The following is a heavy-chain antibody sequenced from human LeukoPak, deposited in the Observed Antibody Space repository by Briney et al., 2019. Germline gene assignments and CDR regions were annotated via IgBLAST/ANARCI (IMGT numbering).Heavy chain of an antibody. CDR1: GGSISSYY. V-gene: IGHV4-4*07. Sequence: SETLSLTCTVSGGSISSYYWSWIRQPAGKGLEWIGRIYSSGSTNYNPSLKSRVTMSVDTSKNQFSLKLTSVTAADAAVYYCARDSYGLPFDYWGQGTLVTVSS. J-gene: IGHJ4*02. CDR2: IYSSGST. D-gene: IGHD5-18*01. CDR3: ARDSYGLPFDY.